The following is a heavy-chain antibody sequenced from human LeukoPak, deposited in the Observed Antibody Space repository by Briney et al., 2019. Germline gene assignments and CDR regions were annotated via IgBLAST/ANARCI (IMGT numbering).Heavy chain of an antibody. Sequence: GGSLRLSCAASGFTFSSYAMSWVRQAPGKGLEWVSAISGSGGSTYYADSVKGRFTISRDNSKNTLYLQMNSLGAEDTAVYYCVRGTTVTTPYRFDYWGQGTLVTVSS. D-gene: IGHD4-17*01. J-gene: IGHJ4*02. CDR1: GFTFSSYA. V-gene: IGHV3-23*01. CDR2: ISGSGGST. CDR3: VRGTTVTTPYRFDY.